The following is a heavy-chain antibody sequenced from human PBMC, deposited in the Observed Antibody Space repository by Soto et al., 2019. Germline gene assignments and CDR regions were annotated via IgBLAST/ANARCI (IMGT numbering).Heavy chain of an antibody. CDR2: INIYNGNT. J-gene: IGHJ6*02. CDR1: GYTFTSYT. V-gene: IGHV1-18*01. Sequence: QVQLVQSGAEVKKPGASVKVSCKASGYTFTSYTISWVREAPGQGLEWMGWINIYNGNTNYPQKVQGRATMTAGTSTSTAFMELRSLRSDDTAVYYWARDLDYYGLDVWGQGTTVIVSS. CDR3: ARDLDYYGLDV.